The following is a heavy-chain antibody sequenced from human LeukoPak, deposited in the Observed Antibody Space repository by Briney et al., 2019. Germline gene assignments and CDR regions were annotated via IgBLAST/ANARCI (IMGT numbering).Heavy chain of an antibody. Sequence: GGSLRLSCAASGFNFTNYNMNWVRQAPGKGLEWVSSIHSSSGSTYYADSLKGRFTISRDNAENSLYLQMNSLRAEDTAVYYCARDLAWDAFDIWGQGTMVTVSS. CDR1: GFNFTNYN. V-gene: IGHV3-21*01. CDR2: IHSSSGST. J-gene: IGHJ3*02. CDR3: ARDLAWDAFDI.